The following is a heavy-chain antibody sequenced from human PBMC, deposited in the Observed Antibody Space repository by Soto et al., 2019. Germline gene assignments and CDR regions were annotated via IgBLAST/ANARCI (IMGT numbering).Heavy chain of an antibody. CDR1: GYTFTSYY. Sequence: ASVKVSCKASGYTFTSYYMHWVRQAPGQGLEWMGIINPSGGSTSYAQKFLGRVTMTRDTSTSTVYMELSSLRSEDTAVYYCARGLYYYDSSGYYGGWFDPWGQGTLVTVSS. V-gene: IGHV1-46*01. D-gene: IGHD3-22*01. CDR2: INPSGGST. CDR3: ARGLYYYDSSGYYGGWFDP. J-gene: IGHJ5*02.